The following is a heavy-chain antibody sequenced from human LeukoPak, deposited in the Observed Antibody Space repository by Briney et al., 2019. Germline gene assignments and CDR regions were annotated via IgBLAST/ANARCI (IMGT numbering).Heavy chain of an antibody. D-gene: IGHD1-26*01. CDR3: ARDEVGAPPIDY. CDR2: IDPDWRRT. J-gene: IGHJ4*02. V-gene: IGHV3-74*01. Sequence: GGSLRLSCAACGFTFSSYAMTWVRHAPGGGLVWVSHIDPDWRRTKSIDSVRGRITTSRDNAKNTLSLVMNSLRAEDTAVYYCARDEVGAPPIDYWGQGALVTVSP. CDR1: GFTFSSYA.